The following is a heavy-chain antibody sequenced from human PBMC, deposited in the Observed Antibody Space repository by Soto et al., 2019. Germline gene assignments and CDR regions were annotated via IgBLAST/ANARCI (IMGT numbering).Heavy chain of an antibody. CDR2: IKQDGSEK. CDR1: GFSFSTYW. D-gene: IGHD2-21*01. J-gene: IGHJ4*02. Sequence: EVQLVESGGGLVQPGGSLRLSCAASGFSFSTYWMTWVRQAPGKGLEWVANIKQDGSEKYYVDSVKGRFTISRDNTKNSLYLQMNSLRAEDTAVYYCARDRPAYCGNVVCASFEYWGQGTLVTVSS. V-gene: IGHV3-7*03. CDR3: ARDRPAYCGNVVCASFEY.